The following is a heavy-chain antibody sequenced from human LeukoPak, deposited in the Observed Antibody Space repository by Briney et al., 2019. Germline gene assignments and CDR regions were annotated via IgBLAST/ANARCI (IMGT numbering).Heavy chain of an antibody. CDR3: AREDIVVVPADYYYYMDV. CDR2: IYTSGST. Sequence: ASETLSLTCTVSGGSISSYYWSWIRQPAGKGLEWIGRIYTSGSTNYNPSLKSRVTISVDTSKNQFSLKLSSVTAADTAVYYCAREDIVVVPADYYYYMDVWGKGTTVTISS. V-gene: IGHV4-4*07. J-gene: IGHJ6*03. CDR1: GGSISSYY. D-gene: IGHD2-2*01.